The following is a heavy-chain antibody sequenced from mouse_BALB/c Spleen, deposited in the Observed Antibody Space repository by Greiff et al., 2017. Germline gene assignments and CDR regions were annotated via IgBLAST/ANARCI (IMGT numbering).Heavy chain of an antibody. CDR1: GYTFTSYW. V-gene: IGHV1-7*01. CDR3: ASERSTTDSYAMDY. Sequence: QVQLQQSGADLAKPGASVKMSCKASGYTFTSYWMHWVNQRPGQGLEWIGYINPSTGYTEYNQKFTDKATLTADKSSSTAYMQLSSLTSEDSAVYYCASERSTTDSYAMDYWGQGTSVTVSS. CDR2: INPSTGYT. D-gene: IGHD1-1*01. J-gene: IGHJ4*01.